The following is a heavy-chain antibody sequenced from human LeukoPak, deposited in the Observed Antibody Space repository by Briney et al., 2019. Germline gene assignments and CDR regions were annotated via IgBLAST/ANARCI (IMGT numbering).Heavy chain of an antibody. CDR2: ISAYNGNT. V-gene: IGHV1-18*01. CDR3: ARRYCSSTSCYFDAFDI. Sequence: ASVKVSCKASGYTFTSYGISWVRQAPGQGLEWMGWISAYNGNTNYAQKLQGRVTMTTDTSTSTAYMELRSLRSDDTAVYYCARRYCSSTSCYFDAFDIWGQGTMVTVSS. J-gene: IGHJ3*02. CDR1: GYTFTSYG. D-gene: IGHD2-2*01.